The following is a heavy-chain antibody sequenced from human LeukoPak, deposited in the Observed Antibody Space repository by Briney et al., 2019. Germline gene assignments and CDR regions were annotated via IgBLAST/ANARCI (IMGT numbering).Heavy chain of an antibody. CDR1: GGSISSYY. Sequence: SETLSLTCTVSGGSISSYYWSWIRQPPGKGLEWIGYIYYSGSTNYNPSLKSRVTISVDTSKNQFSLKLSSVTAADTAVYYCARGHWATDFDYWGQGTLVTVSS. J-gene: IGHJ4*02. CDR3: ARGHWATDFDY. CDR2: IYYSGST. V-gene: IGHV4-59*01. D-gene: IGHD1-26*01.